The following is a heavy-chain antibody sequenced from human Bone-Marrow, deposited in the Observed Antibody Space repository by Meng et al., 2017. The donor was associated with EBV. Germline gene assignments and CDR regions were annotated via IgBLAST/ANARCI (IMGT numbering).Heavy chain of an antibody. Sequence: QVQLQESGPGLVKPSGTLSLTCAVXXGSISINNWWSWVRQPPGKGLECIGEIYHSGSTNYNPSLKSRVTISVDKSKNQFSLKLSSVTAADTAVYYCAKGGGYYYDSSGFHYDYWGQGTLVTVSS. CDR1: XGSISINNW. J-gene: IGHJ4*02. V-gene: IGHV4-4*02. CDR3: AKGGGYYYDSSGFHYDY. D-gene: IGHD3-22*01. CDR2: IYHSGST.